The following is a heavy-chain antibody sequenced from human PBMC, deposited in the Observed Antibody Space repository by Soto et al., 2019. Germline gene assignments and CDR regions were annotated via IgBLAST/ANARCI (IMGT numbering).Heavy chain of an antibody. CDR2: IWYDGSNK. CDR1: GFTFNSYG. Sequence: VQLVESGGGVVQPGRSLRLSCASSGFTFNSYGMHWVRQAPGKGLEWVAVIWYDGSNKYYADSVKGRFTISRDNSKNTLFLQMDSLRAEDTAVYYCATSAGKGGLVAPIDYWGQGTLVTVSS. CDR3: ATSAGKGGLVAPIDY. D-gene: IGHD2-2*01. V-gene: IGHV3-33*01. J-gene: IGHJ4*02.